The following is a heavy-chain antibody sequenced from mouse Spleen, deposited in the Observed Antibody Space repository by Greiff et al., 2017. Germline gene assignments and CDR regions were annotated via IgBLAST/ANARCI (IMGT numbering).Heavy chain of an antibody. CDR2: IDPSDSYT. Sequence: VQLQQPGAELVKPGASVKLSCKASGYTFTSYWMQWVKQRPGQGLEWIGEIDPSDSYTNYNQKFKGKATLTVDTSSSTAYMQLSSLTSEDSAVYYCVYLLPTVYYFDYWGQGTTLTVSS. CDR3: VYLLPTVYYFDY. J-gene: IGHJ2*01. CDR1: GYTFTSYW. D-gene: IGHD1-1*01. V-gene: IGHV1-50*01.